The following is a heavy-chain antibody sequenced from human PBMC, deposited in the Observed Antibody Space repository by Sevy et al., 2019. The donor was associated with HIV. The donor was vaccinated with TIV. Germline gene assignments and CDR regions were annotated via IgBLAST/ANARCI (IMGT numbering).Heavy chain of an antibody. CDR3: ARDGPTTSNYDYYYYGMDV. CDR1: GFTFSSYW. CDR2: INSDGSST. Sequence: GGSLRLSCAASGFTFSSYWMHWVRQAPGKGLVWVSRINSDGSSTSYADSVKGRFTISRDNAKNTLYLQMNSLRAEDTAVYYRARDGPTTSNYDYYYYGMDVWGQGTTVTVSS. V-gene: IGHV3-74*01. D-gene: IGHD4-4*01. J-gene: IGHJ6*02.